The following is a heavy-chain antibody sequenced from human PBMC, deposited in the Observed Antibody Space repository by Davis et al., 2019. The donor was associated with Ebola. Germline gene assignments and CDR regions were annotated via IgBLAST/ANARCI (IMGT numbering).Heavy chain of an antibody. V-gene: IGHV4-34*01. CDR1: GGSSSGYY. CDR3: ARGWSGYSLYYYYGMDV. D-gene: IGHD3-3*01. J-gene: IGHJ6*02. CDR2: INHSGST. Sequence: SETLSLTCAVYGGSSSGYYWSRIRQPPGKGPEWIGEINHSGSTNYNPSLKSRVTISVDTSKNQFSLKLSSVTAADTAVYYCARGWSGYSLYYYYGMDVWGQGTTVTVSS.